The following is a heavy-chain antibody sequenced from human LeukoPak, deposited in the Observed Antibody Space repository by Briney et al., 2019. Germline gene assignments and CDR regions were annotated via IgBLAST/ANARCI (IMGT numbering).Heavy chain of an antibody. Sequence: GGSLRLSCAASGFTFSDYYMSWIRQAPGQGLEWVSYISSSSSYTNYADSVKGRFTISRDNAKNSLYLQMNSLRAEDTAVYYCARGYGSGSYQYGMDVWGKGTTVTVSS. J-gene: IGHJ6*04. CDR2: ISSSSSYT. D-gene: IGHD3-10*01. V-gene: IGHV3-11*06. CDR3: ARGYGSGSYQYGMDV. CDR1: GFTFSDYY.